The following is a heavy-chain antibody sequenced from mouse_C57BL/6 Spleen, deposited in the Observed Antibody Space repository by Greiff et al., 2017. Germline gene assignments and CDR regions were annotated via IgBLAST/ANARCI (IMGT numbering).Heavy chain of an antibody. V-gene: IGHV1-69*01. Sequence: VQLQQPGAELVMPGASVKLSCKACGYTFTSYWMHWVKQRPGQGLEWIGEIDPSDSYTNYNQKFKGKSTLTVDKSSSTAYMQLSSLTSEDSAVYYCARRDYYGSSYAFDYWGQGTTLTVSS. J-gene: IGHJ2*01. CDR1: GYTFTSYW. CDR2: IDPSDSYT. D-gene: IGHD1-1*01. CDR3: ARRDYYGSSYAFDY.